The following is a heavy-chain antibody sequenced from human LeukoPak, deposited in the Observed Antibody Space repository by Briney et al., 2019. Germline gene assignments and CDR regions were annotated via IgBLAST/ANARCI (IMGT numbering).Heavy chain of an antibody. CDR1: GYTFTNVD. J-gene: IGHJ3*02. V-gene: IGHV1-8*03. D-gene: IGHD6-19*01. Sequence: ASVKVSCWASGYTFTNVDINWVRQASGQGGGWWGWMNPNSGNTGYAQSFQGRVTLTRDTSISTAYMELSSLTSDDTAVYYCVRDSNGQTRADDPFDIWGQGTMVTVSS. CDR2: MNPNSGNT. CDR3: VRDSNGQTRADDPFDI.